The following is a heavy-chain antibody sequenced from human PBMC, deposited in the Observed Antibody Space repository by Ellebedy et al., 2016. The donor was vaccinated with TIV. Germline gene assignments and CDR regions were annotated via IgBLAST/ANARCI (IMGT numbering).Heavy chain of an antibody. CDR2: ISSSSSYI. CDR3: ARVEPFYCSSTSCKNLGSDY. J-gene: IGHJ4*02. Sequence: GGSLRLXCEASGFTFNSYSMNWVRQAPGKGLEWVSSISSSSSYIYYADSVKGRFTISRDNAKNSLYLQMNSLRAEDTAVYYCARVEPFYCSSTSCKNLGSDYWGQGTLVTVSS. CDR1: GFTFNSYS. V-gene: IGHV3-21*01. D-gene: IGHD2-2*01.